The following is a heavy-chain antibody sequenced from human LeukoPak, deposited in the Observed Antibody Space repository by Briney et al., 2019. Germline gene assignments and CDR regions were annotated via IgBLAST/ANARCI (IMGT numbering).Heavy chain of an antibody. V-gene: IGHV3-23*01. J-gene: IGHJ4*02. Sequence: QPGGSLRLSCAASGFTFSSYAMSWVRQAPGKRLEWVSAISGSGGSTYHADSVKGRFTISRDNSKNTLYLQMNSLRAEDTAVYYCAKRSAWDYYDSSGYYLTGGHFDYWGQGTLVTVSS. CDR2: ISGSGGST. CDR1: GFTFSSYA. D-gene: IGHD3-22*01. CDR3: AKRSAWDYYDSSGYYLTGGHFDY.